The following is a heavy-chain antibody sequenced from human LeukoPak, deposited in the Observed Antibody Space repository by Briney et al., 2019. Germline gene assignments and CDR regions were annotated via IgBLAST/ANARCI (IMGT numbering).Heavy chain of an antibody. Sequence: GASVKVPCKVSGYSLTEFPMHWVRQAPGKGLEWMGRFDPEDGETIYAQKFQGRVTMTEDTSPDTAYMELSSLRSEDTAVYFCAAGIFLGMAAPYFFDYWGQGTLVTVSS. V-gene: IGHV1-24*01. CDR2: FDPEDGET. J-gene: IGHJ4*02. D-gene: IGHD2/OR15-2a*01. CDR3: AAGIFLGMAAPYFFDY. CDR1: GYSLTEFP.